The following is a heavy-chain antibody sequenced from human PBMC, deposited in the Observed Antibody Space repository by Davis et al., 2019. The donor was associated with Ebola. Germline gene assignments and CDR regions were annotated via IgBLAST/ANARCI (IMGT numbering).Heavy chain of an antibody. D-gene: IGHD6-13*01. CDR1: GGSISSYH. Sequence: MPSETLSLTCTVSGGSISSYHWSWIRQPPGKGLEWIGYIYYSGRANYNPSLKSRVTISVETSKNQFSLKLSSVTAADTAVYYCARRGEIAAAGPPFDYWGQGTLVTVSS. V-gene: IGHV4-59*12. J-gene: IGHJ4*02. CDR2: IYYSGRA. CDR3: ARRGEIAAAGPPFDY.